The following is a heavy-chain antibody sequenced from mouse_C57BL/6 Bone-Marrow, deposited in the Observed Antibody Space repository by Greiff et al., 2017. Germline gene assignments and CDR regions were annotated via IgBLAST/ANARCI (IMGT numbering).Heavy chain of an antibody. V-gene: IGHV1-69*01. CDR3: ARGGYDDEYYYFDY. Sequence: VQLQQPGAELVMPGASVKLSCKASGYTFTSYWMHWVKQRPGQGLEWIGEIDPSDSYTNYNQKFKGKSTLTVDKSSSTAYMQLSSLTSEDSAVYYCARGGYDDEYYYFDYWGQGTTLAVSS. CDR2: IDPSDSYT. CDR1: GYTFTSYW. D-gene: IGHD2-4*01. J-gene: IGHJ2*01.